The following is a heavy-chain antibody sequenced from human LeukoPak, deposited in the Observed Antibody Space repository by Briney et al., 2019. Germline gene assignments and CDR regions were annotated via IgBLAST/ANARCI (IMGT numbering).Heavy chain of an antibody. CDR3: AKDAYSSNWFPNNWFDP. CDR2: ISSSGSST. V-gene: IGHV3-11*01. Sequence: GGSLRLSCAASGFTFSDYYMSWIRQAPGKGLEWISYISSSGSSTSYADSVKGRFTISRDNAKNSLYLQMNSLRGEDTAVYYCAKDAYSSNWFPNNWFDPWGQGTLVSVSS. J-gene: IGHJ5*02. CDR1: GFTFSDYY. D-gene: IGHD6-13*01.